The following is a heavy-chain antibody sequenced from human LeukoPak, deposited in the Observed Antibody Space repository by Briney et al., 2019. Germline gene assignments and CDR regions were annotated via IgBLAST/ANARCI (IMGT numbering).Heavy chain of an antibody. Sequence: SETLSLACTVSGGSLSSYYWSWIRQPPGKGREWIGYIYYSGSTNYNPSLKSRVTISVDTSKNQFSLNLNSVTAAGTAVYYCARGGVNWTFDYWGQGTLVTVSS. CDR1: GGSLSSYY. CDR2: IYYSGST. CDR3: ARGGVNWTFDY. J-gene: IGHJ4*02. V-gene: IGHV4-59*01. D-gene: IGHD1-20*01.